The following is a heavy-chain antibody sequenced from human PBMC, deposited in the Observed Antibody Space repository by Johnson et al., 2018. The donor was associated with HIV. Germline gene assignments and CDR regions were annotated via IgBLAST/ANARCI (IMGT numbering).Heavy chain of an antibody. Sequence: QVQLVESGGGLVQPGGSLRLSCAASGFTFSSYGMHWVRQAPGKGLEWVAVISYDGSNKYYADSVKGRFTISRDNSKNTLYLQMNSLRAEDTAVYYCARVLYDFWSASPGSDAFDIWGQGTMVTVSS. J-gene: IGHJ3*02. V-gene: IGHV3-30*19. CDR3: ARVLYDFWSASPGSDAFDI. CDR2: ISYDGSNK. CDR1: GFTFSSYG. D-gene: IGHD3-3*01.